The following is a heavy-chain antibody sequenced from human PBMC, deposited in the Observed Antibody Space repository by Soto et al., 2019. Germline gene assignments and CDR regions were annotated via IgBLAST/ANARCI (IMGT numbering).Heavy chain of an antibody. Sequence: GGSQRLSCAASGFTFSSYAMSWVRQAPGKGLEWVSAISGSGGSTYYADSVKGRFTISRDNSKNTLYLQMNSLRAEDTAVYYCAKARWLRSISTGSPYYYGMDVWGQGTTVTVSS. J-gene: IGHJ6*02. V-gene: IGHV3-23*01. CDR2: ISGSGGST. D-gene: IGHD5-12*01. CDR1: GFTFSSYA. CDR3: AKARWLRSISTGSPYYYGMDV.